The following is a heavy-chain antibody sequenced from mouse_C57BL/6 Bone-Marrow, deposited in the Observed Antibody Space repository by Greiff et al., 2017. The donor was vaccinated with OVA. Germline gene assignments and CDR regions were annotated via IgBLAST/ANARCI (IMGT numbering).Heavy chain of an antibody. D-gene: IGHD1-1*02. Sequence: VQLQQSGAELVRPGASVKLSCKASGYTFTDYYINWVKQRPGQGLEWIARIYPGSGNTYYNEKFKGKATLTAEKSSSTAYMQLSSLTSEDSAVYFCARWGGVYFDYWGQGTTLTVSS. CDR2: IYPGSGNT. CDR1: GYTFTDYY. CDR3: ARWGGVYFDY. J-gene: IGHJ2*01. V-gene: IGHV1-76*01.